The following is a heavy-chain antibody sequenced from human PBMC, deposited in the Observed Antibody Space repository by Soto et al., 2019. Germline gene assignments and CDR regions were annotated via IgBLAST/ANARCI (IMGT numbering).Heavy chain of an antibody. V-gene: IGHV4-59*01. CDR1: GGSISSYY. J-gene: IGHJ2*01. D-gene: IGHD3-16*01. Sequence: QVQLQESGPGLVKPSETLSLTCTVSGGSISSYYWSWIRQPPGKGLEWIGYIYYSGSTNYNPSPKSRVPISVDTSTNQFYLKLSSVTAADTAVYYCAREEGVERYFDLWGRGTLVTVSS. CDR2: IYYSGST. CDR3: AREEGVERYFDL.